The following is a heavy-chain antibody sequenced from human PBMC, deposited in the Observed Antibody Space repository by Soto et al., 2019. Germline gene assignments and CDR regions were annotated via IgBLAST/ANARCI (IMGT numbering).Heavy chain of an antibody. J-gene: IGHJ4*02. CDR1: GVSITSGGSY. Sequence: RLQESGPGLVKPSQTLSLTCAVSGVSITSGGSYWNWIRQIPGKGLEWIGYIYSSGDTFHNPSLKSRVTISVDTPKNQFSLRLTSVTAADTAVYYCATLGVRVVVPPAQWGQGTLVTVSS. V-gene: IGHV4-31*11. CDR3: ATLGVRVVVPPAQ. CDR2: IYSSGDT. D-gene: IGHD3-10*01.